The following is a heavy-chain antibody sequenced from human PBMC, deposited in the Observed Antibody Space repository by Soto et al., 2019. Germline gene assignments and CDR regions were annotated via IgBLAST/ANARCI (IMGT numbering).Heavy chain of an antibody. CDR2: TSYDGSDK. J-gene: IGHJ1*01. CDR3: ARWGTTGGLDV. V-gene: IGHV3-30*19. D-gene: IGHD3-16*01. CDR1: GFTLRSYV. Sequence: QVQLVESGGGGVQPGRSLRVSCAGPGFTLRSYVIHWVRQAPGKGLEGVALTSYDGSDKYYGDSVRGRFTISRDNSRNTVDLQMDSLRLEDTALYYCARWGTTGGLDVWGQGTLVSVSS.